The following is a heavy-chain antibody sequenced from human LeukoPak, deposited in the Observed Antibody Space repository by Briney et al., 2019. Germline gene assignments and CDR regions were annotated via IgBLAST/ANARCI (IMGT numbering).Heavy chain of an antibody. Sequence: ASVKVSCKASGYTFAGYYMHWVRQAPGQGLEWMGWINPNNGGTNSAQKFQGRVSMTRDTSISTAHMEMSRLTSDDTAVYYCASYPGTVAPGGMDVWGQGTTVTVSS. CDR3: ASYPGTVAPGGMDV. CDR1: GYTFAGYY. D-gene: IGHD2-2*01. V-gene: IGHV1-2*02. CDR2: INPNNGGT. J-gene: IGHJ6*02.